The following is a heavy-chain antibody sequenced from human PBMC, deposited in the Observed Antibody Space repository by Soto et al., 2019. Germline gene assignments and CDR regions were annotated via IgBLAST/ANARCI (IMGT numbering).Heavy chain of an antibody. V-gene: IGHV4-39*01. Sequence: SETLSLTCTVSGGSISSSSYYWGWIRQPPGKGLEWIGSIYYSGSTYYNPSLKSRVTISVDTSKNQFSLKPSSVTAADTAVYYCARQATTGWADWMDVWGQGTTVTVSS. J-gene: IGHJ6*02. CDR1: GGSISSSSYY. CDR3: ARQATTGWADWMDV. CDR2: IYYSGST. D-gene: IGHD1-26*01.